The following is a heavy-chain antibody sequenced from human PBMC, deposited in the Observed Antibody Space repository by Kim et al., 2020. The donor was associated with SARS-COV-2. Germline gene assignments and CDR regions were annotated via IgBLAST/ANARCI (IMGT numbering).Heavy chain of an antibody. V-gene: IGHV1-3*01. D-gene: IGHD2-15*01. Sequence: ASVKVSCRASGYSFTRHAMHWVRQVPGQRLEWMGWLNAGDGDTKYSLKFRGRVTITSDTSASTAYMELSSLTSEDTALYYCARVPGYCSPGSCADYWGQGTLVTVSS. CDR2: LNAGDGDT. J-gene: IGHJ4*02. CDR1: GYSFTRHA. CDR3: ARVPGYCSPGSCADY.